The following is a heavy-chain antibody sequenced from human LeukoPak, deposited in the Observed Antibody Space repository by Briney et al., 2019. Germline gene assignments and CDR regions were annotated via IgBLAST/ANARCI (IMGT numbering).Heavy chain of an antibody. D-gene: IGHD2-15*01. V-gene: IGHV3-48*02. CDR3: ARNRAATYNWFDP. Sequence: GGSLRLSCAASGFTFSNYNMNWVRQAPGKGLEWVSYTSSSSSTIYYADSVKGRFTISRDNAKNSLYLQMNSLRDEDTAVYYCARNRAATYNWFDPWGQGTLVTVSS. CDR2: TSSSSSTI. CDR1: GFTFSNYN. J-gene: IGHJ5*02.